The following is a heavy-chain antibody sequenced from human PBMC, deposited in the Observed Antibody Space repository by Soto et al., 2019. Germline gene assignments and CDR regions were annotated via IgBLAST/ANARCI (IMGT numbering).Heavy chain of an antibody. CDR1: GFTFGDYA. D-gene: IGHD6-19*01. CDR2: IRSKAYGGTT. CDR3: TRSEPSSVYYYMDV. J-gene: IGHJ6*03. V-gene: IGHV3-49*03. Sequence: PGGSLRLSCTASGFTFGDYAMSWFRQAPGKGLEWVGFIRSKAYGGTTEYAASVKGRFTISRDDSKSIAYLQMNSLKTEDTAVYYCTRSEPSSVYYYMDVWGKGTTVTVSS.